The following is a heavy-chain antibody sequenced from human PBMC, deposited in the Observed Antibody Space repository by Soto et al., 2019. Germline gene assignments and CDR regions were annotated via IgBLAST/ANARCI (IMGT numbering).Heavy chain of an antibody. CDR1: GGTFSSYT. CDR3: ARLYLPDYYDSSGAT. J-gene: IGHJ4*02. D-gene: IGHD3-22*01. V-gene: IGHV1-69*02. Sequence: QVQLVQSGAEVKKPGSSVNVSCKASGGTFSSYTISWVRQAPGQGREWMGRILPILGIANYAQKFQGRVTITGDKSTRTTYMELSCLRTEDTAVYYCARLYLPDYYDSSGATWGQGTLVTVSS. CDR2: ILPILGIA.